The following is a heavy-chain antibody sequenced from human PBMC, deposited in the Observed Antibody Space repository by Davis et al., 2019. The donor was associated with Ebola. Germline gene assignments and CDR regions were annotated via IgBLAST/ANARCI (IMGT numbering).Heavy chain of an antibody. Sequence: MPGGSLRLSCAASGFTFSDYYMSWIRQPPGKGLEWIGSIYYSGSTYYNPSLKSRVTISVDTSKNQFSLKLSSVTAEDTAVYYCARDEGCSSTSCFIYYYYGMDVWGQGTTVTVSS. V-gene: IGHV4-38-2*02. CDR1: GFTFSDYY. CDR2: IYYSGST. J-gene: IGHJ6*02. CDR3: ARDEGCSSTSCFIYYYYGMDV. D-gene: IGHD2-2*01.